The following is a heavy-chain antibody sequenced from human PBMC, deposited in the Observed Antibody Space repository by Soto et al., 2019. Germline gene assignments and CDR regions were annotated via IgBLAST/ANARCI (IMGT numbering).Heavy chain of an antibody. J-gene: IGHJ4*01. Sequence: SVQESCKACGYTYTGYYRRWVRQAAGQGLEWVGWINPNSGGTNYGQKFQGRVTMTRDTSISTAYMELRRLRSDDTAVYDCARDSYCDSSGYYSLIFGYWGQGTIVPVFS. CDR3: ARDSYCDSSGYYSLIFGY. CDR1: GYTYTGYY. D-gene: IGHD3-22*01. V-gene: IGHV1-2*02. CDR2: INPNSGGT.